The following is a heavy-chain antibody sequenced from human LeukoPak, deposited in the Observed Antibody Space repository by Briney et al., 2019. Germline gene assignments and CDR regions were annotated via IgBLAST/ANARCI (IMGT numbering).Heavy chain of an antibody. Sequence: GGSLRPSCAASGFTFSSYGMHWVRQAPGKGLEWVAVISYDGSNKYYADSVKGRFTISRDNSKNTLYLQMNSLRAEDTAVYYCAKDYYDSSGYANPPDYWGQGTLVTVSS. CDR3: AKDYYDSSGYANPPDY. D-gene: IGHD3-22*01. CDR2: ISYDGSNK. J-gene: IGHJ4*02. V-gene: IGHV3-30*18. CDR1: GFTFSSYG.